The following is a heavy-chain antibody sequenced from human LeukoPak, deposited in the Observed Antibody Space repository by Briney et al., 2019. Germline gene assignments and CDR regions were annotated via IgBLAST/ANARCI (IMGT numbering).Heavy chain of an antibody. D-gene: IGHD2-2*01. Sequence: GGSLRLSCAASGFTVSTSYMSWVRQAPGKGLEWVSLIYSSGTTYYTDSVKGRFTISRDNSKNTLYLQMNSLRAEDTAVYYCARGNWHCSSISCYGSNWFDPWGQGTLVTVSS. CDR1: GFTVSTSY. CDR2: IYSSGTT. J-gene: IGHJ5*02. V-gene: IGHV3-66*02. CDR3: ARGNWHCSSISCYGSNWFDP.